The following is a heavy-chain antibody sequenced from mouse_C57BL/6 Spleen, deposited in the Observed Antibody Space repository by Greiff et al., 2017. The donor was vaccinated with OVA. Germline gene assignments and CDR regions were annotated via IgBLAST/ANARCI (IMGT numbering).Heavy chain of an antibody. V-gene: IGHV3-6*01. D-gene: IGHD3-2*02. CDR1: GYSITSGYY. J-gene: IGHJ2*01. CDR3: ARAKDSSGYDYFDY. Sequence: DVQLQESGPGLVKPSQSLSLTCSVTGYSITSGYYWNWIRQFPGNKLEWMGYISYDGSNNYNPSLKNRISITRDTSKNQFFLKLNSVTTEDTATYYCARAKDSSGYDYFDYWGQGTTLTVSS. CDR2: ISYDGSN.